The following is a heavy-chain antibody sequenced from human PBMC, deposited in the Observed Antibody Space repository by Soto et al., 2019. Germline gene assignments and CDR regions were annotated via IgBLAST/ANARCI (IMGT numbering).Heavy chain of an antibody. CDR2: IYYSGST. J-gene: IGHJ4*02. Sequence: PSETLSLTCTVSGGSISSGGYYWSWIRQHPGKGLEWIGYIYYSGSTYYNPSLKRRVTISVDTSKNQFSLKLSSVTAADTAVYYCARGGYYGSGSIYYWGQGTLVTVSS. CDR3: ARGGYYGSGSIYY. CDR1: GGSISSGGYY. V-gene: IGHV4-31*03. D-gene: IGHD3-10*01.